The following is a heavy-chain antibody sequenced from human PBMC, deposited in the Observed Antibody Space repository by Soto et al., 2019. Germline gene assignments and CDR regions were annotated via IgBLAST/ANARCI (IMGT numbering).Heavy chain of an antibody. V-gene: IGHV3-33*01. CDR2: IWYDGSNK. J-gene: IGHJ4*02. Sequence: SLRLSCAASGFTFSSYGMHWVRQAPGKGLEWVAVIWYDGSNKYYADSVKGRFTISRDNSKNTLYLQMNSLRAEDTAVYYCAREWLRPRIFDYWGQGTLVTVSS. CDR3: AREWLRPRIFDY. D-gene: IGHD5-12*01. CDR1: GFTFSSYG.